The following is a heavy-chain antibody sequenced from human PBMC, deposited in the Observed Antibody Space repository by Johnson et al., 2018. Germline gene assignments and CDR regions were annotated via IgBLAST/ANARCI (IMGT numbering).Heavy chain of an antibody. J-gene: IGHJ3*02. CDR2: IYSGGST. CDR3: ARDRGYCSGGSCYFDAFDI. Sequence: VQLVESGGGLIQPGGSLRLSCAASGFTVSSNYMSWVRQAPGKGLEWDSVIYSGGSTYYADSVKGRFTISRDNSKNTLYLQMNSLRAEDTAVYYCARDRGYCSGGSCYFDAFDIWGQGTMVTVSS. CDR1: GFTVSSNY. V-gene: IGHV3-53*01. D-gene: IGHD2-15*01.